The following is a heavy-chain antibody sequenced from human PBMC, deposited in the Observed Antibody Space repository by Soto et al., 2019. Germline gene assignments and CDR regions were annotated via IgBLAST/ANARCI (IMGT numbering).Heavy chain of an antibody. J-gene: IGHJ4*02. Sequence: PSETLSLTCTVSGGSISSGDYYWSWIRQPPGKGLEWIGYIYYSGSTYYNPSLKSRVTISVDTSKNQFSLKLSSVTAADTAVYYCARAPMVRGTFDYWGQGTLVTVSS. CDR3: ARAPMVRGTFDY. CDR1: GGSISSGDYY. D-gene: IGHD3-10*01. V-gene: IGHV4-30-4*01. CDR2: IYYSGST.